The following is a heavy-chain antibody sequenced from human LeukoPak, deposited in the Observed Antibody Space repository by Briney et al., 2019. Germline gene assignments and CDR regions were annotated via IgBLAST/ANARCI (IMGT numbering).Heavy chain of an antibody. CDR2: IYPGDSDI. J-gene: IGHJ4*02. CDR1: GYSFATHW. D-gene: IGHD1-26*01. CDR3: AIRYSGSYNDY. V-gene: IGHV5-51*01. Sequence: GESLKISCRGSGYSFATHWIGWVRQLPGKGLEWMGIIYPGDSDIRYSPSFQGQVTISADKSISTAYLQWNSLKASDTAMYYCAIRYSGSYNDYWGQGTLVTVSS.